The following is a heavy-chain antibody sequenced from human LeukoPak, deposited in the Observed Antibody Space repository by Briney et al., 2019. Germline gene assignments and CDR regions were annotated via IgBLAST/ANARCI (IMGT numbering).Heavy chain of an antibody. J-gene: IGHJ4*02. CDR1: GFTFSSYG. CDR2: ITGGGGIT. V-gene: IGHV3-23*01. D-gene: IGHD6-19*01. Sequence: GGSLRLSCAGSGFTFSSYGMSWVRQAPGTGLEWVSGITGGGGITNYADSVKGRFTISRDNSKNTLYLQMNSLRAEDTAVYYCAKASDIAVPGLKPFEYWGQGTLVTVSS. CDR3: AKASDIAVPGLKPFEY.